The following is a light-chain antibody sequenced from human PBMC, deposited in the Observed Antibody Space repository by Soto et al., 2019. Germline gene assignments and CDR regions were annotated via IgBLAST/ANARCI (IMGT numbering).Light chain of an antibody. J-gene: IGLJ2*01. Sequence: SALTQPASVSGSPGQSITISCTGTSSDVGAYNYVSWYQQHPGKAPKLMIYDVSNRPSGVSYRFSGSKSGNTASLTISGLQAEDEADYYCSSYTSSSTQIFGGGTQLTVL. CDR3: SSYTSSSTQI. V-gene: IGLV2-14*03. CDR1: SSDVGAYNY. CDR2: DVS.